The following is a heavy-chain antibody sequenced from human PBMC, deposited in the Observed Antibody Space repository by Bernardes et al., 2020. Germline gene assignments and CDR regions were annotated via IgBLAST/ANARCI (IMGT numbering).Heavy chain of an antibody. D-gene: IGHD4-17*01. CDR2: LNSDGSNT. Sequence: GSLRLSCAASGFTFSSYWMHWVRQAPGKGLVWVSRLNSDGSNTNYADSVKGRFTISRDNAKNTLYLQMNSLGAEDTAVYYCVRAASYGDYDYWGQGTVVTVSS. J-gene: IGHJ4*02. V-gene: IGHV3-74*01. CDR3: VRAASYGDYDY. CDR1: GFTFSSYW.